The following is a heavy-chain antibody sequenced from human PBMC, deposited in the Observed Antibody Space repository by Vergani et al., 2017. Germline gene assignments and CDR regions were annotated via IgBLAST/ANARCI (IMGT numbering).Heavy chain of an antibody. V-gene: IGHV3-7*01. D-gene: IGHD2-8*02. CDR3: VRTEXCTGIACNTRFDS. CDR1: GFISSSYW. Sequence: EGQLVESGGDWVQRGGSLRLSCAASGFISSSYWMSWVRQAPGKGLEWVANVNQDGSEKYYVDSVRGRFTISRDNAKNSIYLQMNNLRADDAGVYYCVRTEXCTGIACNTRFDSWGQGALVTVSS. CDR2: VNQDGSEK. J-gene: IGHJ5*01.